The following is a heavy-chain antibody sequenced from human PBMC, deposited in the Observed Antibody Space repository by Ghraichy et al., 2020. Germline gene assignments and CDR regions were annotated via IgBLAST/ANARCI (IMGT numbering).Heavy chain of an antibody. Sequence: GGSLRLSCAASGFTFSTYWMNWVRQTPGKGLEWVANIKPDGSEKHYVDSVKGRFTISRDNAKNSLYLQMNSLGVEDTAVYYCASVFGDRSAGADYWGQGTLVTVSS. J-gene: IGHJ4*02. V-gene: IGHV3-7*03. CDR1: GFTFSTYW. CDR2: IKPDGSEK. CDR3: ASVFGDRSAGADY. D-gene: IGHD3-10*02.